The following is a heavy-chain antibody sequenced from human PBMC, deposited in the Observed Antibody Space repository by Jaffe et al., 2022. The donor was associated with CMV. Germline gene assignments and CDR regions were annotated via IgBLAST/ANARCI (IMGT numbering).Heavy chain of an antibody. D-gene: IGHD3-10*01. V-gene: IGHV4-59*08. CDR1: GGSISSYY. J-gene: IGHJ6*03. Sequence: QVQLQESGPGLVKPSETLSLTCTVSGGSISSYYWSWIRQPPGKGLEWIGYIYYSGSTNYNPSLKSRVTISVDTSKNQFSLKLSSVTAADTAVYYCARARALVRGVIRHHYYYYYMDVWGKGTTVTVSS. CDR3: ARARALVRGVIRHHYYYYYMDV. CDR2: IYYSGST.